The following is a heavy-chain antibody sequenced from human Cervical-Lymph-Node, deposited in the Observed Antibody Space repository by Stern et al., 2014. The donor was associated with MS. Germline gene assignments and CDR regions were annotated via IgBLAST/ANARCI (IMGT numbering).Heavy chain of an antibody. V-gene: IGHV3-33*01. CDR2: IWYDGSNK. CDR1: GFTFSSYG. Sequence: DQLVESGGGVVQPGRSLRLSCAASGFTFSSYGMHWVRQAPGKGLGWGAVIWYDGSNKYYADSVKGRFTISRDNSKNTLYLQMNSLRAEDTAVYYCARDRHDLGYCSGGSCYLPDSWGQGTLVTVSS. D-gene: IGHD2-15*01. J-gene: IGHJ4*02. CDR3: ARDRHDLGYCSGGSCYLPDS.